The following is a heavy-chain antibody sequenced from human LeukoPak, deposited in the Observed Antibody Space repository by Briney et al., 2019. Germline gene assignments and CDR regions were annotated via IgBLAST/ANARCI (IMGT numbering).Heavy chain of an antibody. Sequence: AGESLKISCKGSGYSFTNYWIGWVRQMPGKGLEWMGIIYPGDSDTRYSPSFQGQVTISADKSISTAYLQWSSLKASDTAMYYCARGGTIFGVAPSDYYYYYMDVWGKGTTVTVSS. CDR1: GYSFTNYW. D-gene: IGHD3-3*01. CDR3: ARGGTIFGVAPSDYYYYYMDV. V-gene: IGHV5-51*01. J-gene: IGHJ6*03. CDR2: IYPGDSDT.